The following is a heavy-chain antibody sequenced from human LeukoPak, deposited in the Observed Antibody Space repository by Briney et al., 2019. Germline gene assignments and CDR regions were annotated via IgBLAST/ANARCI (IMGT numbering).Heavy chain of an antibody. V-gene: IGHV4-31*03. CDR2: IYYSGST. CDR3: ASSYDILTGLDY. D-gene: IGHD3-9*01. CDR1: GGSISSGGYY. J-gene: IGHJ4*02. Sequence: PSETLSLTCTVSGGSISSGGYYWSWIRQHPGKGLEWIGYIYYSGSTYYNPSLKSRVTISVDTSKNQFSLKLSSVTAADTAVYYCASSYDILTGLDYWGQGTLVTVSS.